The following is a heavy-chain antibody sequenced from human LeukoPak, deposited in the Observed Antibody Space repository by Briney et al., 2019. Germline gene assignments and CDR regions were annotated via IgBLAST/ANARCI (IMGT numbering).Heavy chain of an antibody. Sequence: GGSLRPSCAASGFTFSSYAMSWVRQAPGKGLEWVSAISGSGGSTYYADSVKGRFTISRDNSKNTLYLQMNSLRAEDTAVYYCASRYFDWLFTFDPWGQGTLVTVSS. V-gene: IGHV3-23*01. CDR2: ISGSGGST. CDR1: GFTFSSYA. CDR3: ASRYFDWLFTFDP. J-gene: IGHJ5*02. D-gene: IGHD3-9*01.